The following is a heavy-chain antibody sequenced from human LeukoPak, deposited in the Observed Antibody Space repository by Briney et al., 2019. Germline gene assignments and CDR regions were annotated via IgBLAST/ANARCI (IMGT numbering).Heavy chain of an antibody. CDR3: ARTLWRNWFDP. CDR1: GGSISSNEFY. J-gene: IGHJ5*02. V-gene: IGHV4-39*07. CDR2: INYSGST. Sequence: PSETLSLTCTVSGGSISSNEFYWAWIRQPPGKGLEWIGSINYSGSTYYNPSLKSRVTISVDTSKNQSSLKLSSVTAADTAVYYCARTLWRNWFDPWGQGTLVTVSS. D-gene: IGHD3-16*01.